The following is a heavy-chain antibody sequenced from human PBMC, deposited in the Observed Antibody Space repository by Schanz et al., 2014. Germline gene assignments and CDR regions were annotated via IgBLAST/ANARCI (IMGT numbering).Heavy chain of an antibody. J-gene: IGHJ6*02. D-gene: IGHD3-16*01. Sequence: QVHLMQSGAEAKKPGASVKVSCKAFGYSFTTYFIHWVRLAPGQGFEWMGLISPSGGSTSYAQKFQGRDTMTRDTSTSTVFMEPSGLTSEDTAVYYCGRGGGAYPQKYGMDVWGQGTTVTVSS. CDR1: GYSFTTYF. V-gene: IGHV1-46*01. CDR2: ISPSGGST. CDR3: GRGGGAYPQKYGMDV.